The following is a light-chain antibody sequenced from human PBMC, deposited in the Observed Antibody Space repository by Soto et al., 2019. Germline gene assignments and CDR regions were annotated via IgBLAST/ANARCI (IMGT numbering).Light chain of an antibody. CDR1: QSISSY. J-gene: IGKJ5*01. CDR2: DAS. V-gene: IGKV3-11*01. Sequence: EIVLTESPATLSLSPGERATLSCRASQSISSYLAWYQQKPGQAPRLLIYDASNRATGIPARFSGSGSGTDFTLTISSLEPEDFAIYYCQQRQYWPPIPFGQGTRLEIK. CDR3: QQRQYWPPIP.